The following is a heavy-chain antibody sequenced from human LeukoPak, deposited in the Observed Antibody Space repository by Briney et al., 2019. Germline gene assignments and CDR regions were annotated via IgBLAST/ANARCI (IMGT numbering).Heavy chain of an antibody. V-gene: IGHV3-74*01. J-gene: IGHJ4*02. Sequence: GGSLRLSCAASGFTLSSYWMHWVRQAPGKGLVWVSRNSDLGSITNYADSVKGRFTISRDTAKNTLYLEMNSLRAEDTAVYYCARDLSGYSDYWGQGTLVTVSS. D-gene: IGHD2-15*01. CDR3: ARDLSGYSDY. CDR2: NSDLGSIT. CDR1: GFTLSSYW.